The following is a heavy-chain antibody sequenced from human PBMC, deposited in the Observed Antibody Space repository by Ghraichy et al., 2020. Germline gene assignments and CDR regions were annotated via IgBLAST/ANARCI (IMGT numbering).Heavy chain of an antibody. J-gene: IGHJ6*02. Sequence: GESLNISCAASGFTYSSYAVSWVRQAPGKGLEWVSVVGGNGVTTYYADSLRGRFSTSRDNSKNTPYLQMNSLRAEDTAVYYCAKGIATRPHYYYAMDVWGQGTTVTVSS. V-gene: IGHV3-23*01. CDR2: VGGNGVTT. CDR1: GFTYSSYA. D-gene: IGHD6-6*01. CDR3: AKGIATRPHYYYAMDV.